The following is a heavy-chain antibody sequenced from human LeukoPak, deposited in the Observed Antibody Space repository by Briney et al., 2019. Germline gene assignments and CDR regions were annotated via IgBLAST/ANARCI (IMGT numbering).Heavy chain of an antibody. CDR3: ARDLRVSSPD. CDR2: ISSSSSTI. V-gene: IGHV3-48*01. D-gene: IGHD6-6*01. Sequence: PGGSLRLSCAASGFTFDSYAMTWVRQAPGKGLEWVSYISSSSSTIYYADSVKGRFTISRDNAKNSLYLQMNSLRAEDTAVYYRARDLRVSSPDWGQGTLVTVSS. J-gene: IGHJ4*02. CDR1: GFTFDSYA.